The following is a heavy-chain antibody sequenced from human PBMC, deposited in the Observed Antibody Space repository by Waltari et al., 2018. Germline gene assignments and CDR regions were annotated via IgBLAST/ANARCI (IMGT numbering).Heavy chain of an antibody. Sequence: QVHLVQSGAEVKTPGASVKVSCKASAYTFSTYGLTWLRQAPGQGLEWLGWISAHDGNTNYAPSLQDRVTLTTDTSTYTAYMELNSLRPDDTAVYYCATAVGGNMEFDSWGHGSLVTVSS. CDR3: ATAVGGNMEFDS. J-gene: IGHJ4*01. CDR1: AYTFSTYG. CDR2: ISAHDGNT. V-gene: IGHV1-18*01. D-gene: IGHD6-19*01.